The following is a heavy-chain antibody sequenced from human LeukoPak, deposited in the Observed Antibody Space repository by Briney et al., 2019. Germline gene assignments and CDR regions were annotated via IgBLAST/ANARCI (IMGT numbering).Heavy chain of an antibody. V-gene: IGHV6-1*01. CDR2: TYYRSKWYY. CDR1: GDSVSRTDGG. Sequence: SQTLSLTCAISGDSVSRTDGGWNWIRQSPSRGLEWLGRTYYRSKWYYDDALSVESRISIKPDTSKNQLTLQLNSVTPEDTALYFCARGGLVRGSINSFIAFDVWXXGIMVTVSS. J-gene: IGHJ3*01. CDR3: ARGGLVRGSINSFIAFDV. D-gene: IGHD3-10*01.